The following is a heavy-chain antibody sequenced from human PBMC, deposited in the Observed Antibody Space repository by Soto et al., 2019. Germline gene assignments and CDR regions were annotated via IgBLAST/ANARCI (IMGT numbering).Heavy chain of an antibody. CDR3: ARDKLGYCISTSCYAGYYYYGMDV. CDR1: GVTFSDYY. D-gene: IGHD2-2*01. J-gene: IGHJ6*02. V-gene: IGHV3-11*01. CDR2: IISSGSTI. Sequence: GGSLRLSCAASGVTFSDYYMSWIRQAPGKGLEWVSYIISSGSTIYYADSVKGRFTISRDNAKNSLYLQMNSLRAEDTAVYYCARDKLGYCISTSCYAGYYYYGMDVWGQGTTVTVSS.